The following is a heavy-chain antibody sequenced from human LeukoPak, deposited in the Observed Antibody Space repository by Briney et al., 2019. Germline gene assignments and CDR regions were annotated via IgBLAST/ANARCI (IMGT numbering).Heavy chain of an antibody. V-gene: IGHV5-51*01. J-gene: IGHJ4*02. CDR3: ARRPSSGYYHFDY. CDR2: IYPGDSDT. D-gene: IGHD3-22*01. Sequence: GESLKISCKGSGYRFTDYWIGWVRQMPGKGLEWMGVIYPGDSDTRYSPSFQGQVAISADKSISTAYLQWSSLKASDTAMYYCARRPSSGYYHFDYWGQGTLVTVSS. CDR1: GYRFTDYW.